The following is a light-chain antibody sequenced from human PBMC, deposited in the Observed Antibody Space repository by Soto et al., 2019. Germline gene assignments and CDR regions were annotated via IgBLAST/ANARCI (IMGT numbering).Light chain of an antibody. Sequence: DIQMTQSPSTLSASVGDRVTITCRASQSISSWLAWYQQKPGKAPKLLIYDVSTLQSGVPSRFSGSGSGTDFTLTITSLQPEDFATYYCQQTYSKSTTFGQGTRLEIK. CDR1: QSISSW. CDR3: QQTYSKSTT. CDR2: DVS. V-gene: IGKV1-5*01. J-gene: IGKJ5*01.